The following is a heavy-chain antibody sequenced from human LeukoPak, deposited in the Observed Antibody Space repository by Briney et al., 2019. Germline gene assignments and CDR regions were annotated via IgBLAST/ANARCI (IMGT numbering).Heavy chain of an antibody. D-gene: IGHD3-10*01. CDR1: GFTFSSYS. CDR3: ASFMVRGVIDWFDP. CDR2: ISSSGSYI. V-gene: IGHV3-21*01. J-gene: IGHJ5*02. Sequence: GGSLRLSCAASGFTFSSYSVNWVRQAPGKGLEWVSSISSSGSYIYYADSVKGRFTISRDNAKNSLYLQMNSLRAEDTAVYYCASFMVRGVIDWFDPWGQGTLVTVSS.